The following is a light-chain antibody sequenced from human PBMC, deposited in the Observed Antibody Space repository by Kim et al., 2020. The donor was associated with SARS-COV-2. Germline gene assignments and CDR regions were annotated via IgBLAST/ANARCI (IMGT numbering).Light chain of an antibody. CDR3: NSWDSSGDHL. CDR1: SLRNYY. CDR2: NKK. J-gene: IGLJ2*01. Sequence: SSELTQDPAVSVALGQTVRITCQGDSLRNYYINWYQQKPGQAPVLVIYNKKDRPSGIPDRFSGSNSGNTASLTITGTQAEDDADYYCNSWDSSGDHLFGG. V-gene: IGLV3-19*01.